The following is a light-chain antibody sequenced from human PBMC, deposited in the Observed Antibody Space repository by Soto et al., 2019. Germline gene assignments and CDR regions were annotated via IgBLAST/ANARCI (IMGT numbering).Light chain of an antibody. CDR3: QQYHSYSL. Sequence: DMQVNQNPARPSASVRDRVTITCRASQSISSWLAWYQQKPGKAPKLLIYKASSLESGVPSRFSGSGSGTEITLTIGSLQPDDFATYYCQQYHSYSLFGQGTRLEIK. V-gene: IGKV1-5*03. CDR1: QSISSW. CDR2: KAS. J-gene: IGKJ5*01.